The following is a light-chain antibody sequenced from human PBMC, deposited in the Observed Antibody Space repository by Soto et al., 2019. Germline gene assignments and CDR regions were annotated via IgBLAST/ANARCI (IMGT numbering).Light chain of an antibody. CDR2: DAS. CDR3: QQYTNTNNPWM. J-gene: IGKJ1*01. Sequence: DIQVTQSPPTLSASVGDRVTITCRASQTISTWMAWYQQKPGKAPKLLVYDASTLQSGVASRFSGSGSGTEFNLIISGLQPDDCATFYCQQYTNTNNPWMFGQGTKVEI. V-gene: IGKV1-5*01. CDR1: QTISTW.